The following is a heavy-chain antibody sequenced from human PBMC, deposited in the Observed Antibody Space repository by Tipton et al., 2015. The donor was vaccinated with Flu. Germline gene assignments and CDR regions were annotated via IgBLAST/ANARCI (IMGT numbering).Heavy chain of an antibody. CDR1: GYSISSGYY. CDR2: IYHSGST. V-gene: IGHV4-38-2*02. D-gene: IGHD4-17*01. CDR3: ARSYGD. Sequence: TLSLTCTVSGYSISSGYYWGWIRQPPGKGLEWIGSIYHSGSTYYNPSLKSRVTISVDTSKNQFSLKLGSVTAADTAVYYCARSYGDWGQGTLVTVSS. J-gene: IGHJ4*02.